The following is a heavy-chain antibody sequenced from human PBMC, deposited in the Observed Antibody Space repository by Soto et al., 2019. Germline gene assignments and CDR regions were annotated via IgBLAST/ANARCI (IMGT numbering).Heavy chain of an antibody. CDR1: GASITSHY. CDR2: VYARGAT. D-gene: IGHD4-17*01. J-gene: IGHJ6*02. V-gene: IGHV4-59*10. Sequence: LSLTCSVSGASITSHYWSWIRQSAGEGLQWIGRVYARGATNYNPSLKSRVTISGDTSKNQFSLKLTSVTAVDTAVYYCARSSGDDFFYYGMDVWGHGTTVTVSS. CDR3: ARSSGDDFFYYGMDV.